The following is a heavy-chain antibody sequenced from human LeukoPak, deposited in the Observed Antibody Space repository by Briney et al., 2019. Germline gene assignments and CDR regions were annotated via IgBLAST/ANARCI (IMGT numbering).Heavy chain of an antibody. J-gene: IGHJ4*02. CDR1: GVTLSNYD. CDR2: LRESGGVT. CDR3: ARRGIVVRGFLIGLHKQAYYFDY. D-gene: IGHD3-10*01. Sequence: GGSLRLSCAASGVTLSNYDMIWVRQAPGRGLEWVSGLRESGGVTYYTDSVKGRFTVSRDNSKNTLYLQMNSLRAEDTAVYYCARRGIVVRGFLIGLHKQAYYFDYWGQGALVTVST. V-gene: IGHV3-23*01.